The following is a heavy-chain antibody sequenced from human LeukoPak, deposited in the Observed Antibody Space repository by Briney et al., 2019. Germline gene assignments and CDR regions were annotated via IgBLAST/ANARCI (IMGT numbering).Heavy chain of an antibody. CDR2: IYTSGST. CDR1: GGSISSGSYY. D-gene: IGHD4-11*01. Sequence: PSETLSLTCTVSGGSISSGSYYWSWIRQRAGKGLEWIGRIYTSGSTNYNPSLKSRVSISVDTSKNQYSLKLSSVTAADTAVYYCARASESNPYFDYWGQGTLVTVSS. J-gene: IGHJ4*02. V-gene: IGHV4-61*02. CDR3: ARASESNPYFDY.